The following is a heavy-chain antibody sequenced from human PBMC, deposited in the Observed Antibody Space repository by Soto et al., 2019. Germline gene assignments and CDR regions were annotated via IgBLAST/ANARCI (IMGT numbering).Heavy chain of an antibody. Sequence: SETLSLTCTVSGGSISSYYWSWIRQPPGKGLEWIGYIYYSGSTNYNPSLKSRVTISVDTSKNQFSLKLSSVTAADTAVYYCARQISSTIFGVVMTSNWFEPWGQGTLVTVSS. CDR2: IYYSGST. CDR3: ARQISSTIFGVVMTSNWFEP. V-gene: IGHV4-59*08. J-gene: IGHJ5*02. CDR1: GGSISSYY. D-gene: IGHD3-3*01.